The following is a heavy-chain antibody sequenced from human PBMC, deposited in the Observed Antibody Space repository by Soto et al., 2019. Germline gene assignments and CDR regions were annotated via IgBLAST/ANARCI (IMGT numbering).Heavy chain of an antibody. J-gene: IGHJ3*02. CDR2: IYHTGGT. CDR3: ARVNEGSGSYSGFDAFDM. CDR1: GGSISSGGYS. Sequence: SETLSLTCAMFGGSISSGGYSWSWIRQPPGKGLEWIGHIYHTGGTYYNASLKSRVSISMDRSKNQFSLKLTSVFAADTAIYYCARVNEGSGSYSGFDAFDMWGQGTMVT. D-gene: IGHD3-10*01. V-gene: IGHV4-30-2*01.